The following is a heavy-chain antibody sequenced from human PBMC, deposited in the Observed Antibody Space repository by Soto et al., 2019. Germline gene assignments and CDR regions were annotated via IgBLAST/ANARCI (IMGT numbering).Heavy chain of an antibody. D-gene: IGHD2-2*01. CDR3: ARAALGVVVVPAATYNWFDP. V-gene: IGHV4-34*01. J-gene: IGHJ5*02. CDR2: INHSGST. Sequence: PSETLSLTCAVYGGSFSGYYWSWIRQHPGKGLEWIGEINHSGSTNYNPSLKSRVTISVDTSKNQFSLKLSSVTAADTAVYYCARAALGVVVVPAATYNWFDPWGQGTLVTVS. CDR1: GGSFSGYY.